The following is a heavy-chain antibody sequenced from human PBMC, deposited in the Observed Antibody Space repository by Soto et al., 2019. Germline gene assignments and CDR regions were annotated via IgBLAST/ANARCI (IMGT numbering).Heavy chain of an antibody. D-gene: IGHD1-26*01. CDR2: INPNGGST. J-gene: IGHJ6*02. CDR3: ARDFVVETTKYYYYGMNV. Sequence: QVQLVQSGAEVKKPGASVKVSCKTSGYTFTRFYMHWVRQAPGQGLEWMGIINPNGGSTTYAQKFQGTVTMTRDTSTSTIYMEVSSLTSEDTAVYYCARDFVVETTKYYYYGMNVWGQGTTVTVSS. CDR1: GYTFTRFY. V-gene: IGHV1-46*01.